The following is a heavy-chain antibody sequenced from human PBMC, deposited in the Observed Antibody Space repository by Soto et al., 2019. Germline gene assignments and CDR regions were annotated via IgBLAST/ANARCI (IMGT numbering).Heavy chain of an antibody. CDR3: AGDSMVRGFITSETYYYYCYGMDI. CDR2: ISAYNGNT. CDR1: GYTFTSYV. V-gene: IGHV1-18*01. D-gene: IGHD3-10*01. Sequence: QVQLVQSGAEVKKPGASVKVSCKASGYTFTSYVISWVRQAPGQGLEWMGWISAYNGNTNYAQKLQGRVTMTTDTSTSTAYMELRSLRSDDTAVYYCAGDSMVRGFITSETYYYYCYGMDIWGQGTTVTGSS. J-gene: IGHJ6*02.